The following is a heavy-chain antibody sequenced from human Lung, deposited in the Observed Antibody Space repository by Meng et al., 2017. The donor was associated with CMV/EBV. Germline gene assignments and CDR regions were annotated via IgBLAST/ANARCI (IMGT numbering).Heavy chain of an antibody. J-gene: IGHJ5*02. CDR3: ARCNYYYDSSGPFGP. V-gene: IGHV1-2*02. D-gene: IGHD3-22*01. CDR1: GYTFGDYF. Sequence: SVKVSXKAFGYTFGDYFMHWVRQAPGQGLEWMGWINPRSGDTNYAQEFQGRVTMTRDTAISATYMELRRLRPDDTAVYYCARCNYYYDSSGPFGPWGQGTLVTFSS. CDR2: INPRSGDT.